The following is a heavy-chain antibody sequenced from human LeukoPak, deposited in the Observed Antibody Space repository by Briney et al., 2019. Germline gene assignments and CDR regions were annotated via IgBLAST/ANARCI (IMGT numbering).Heavy chain of an antibody. CDR3: AKERKIEDSSGWSDAFDI. CDR1: GFTFSSYS. J-gene: IGHJ3*02. Sequence: GGSLRLSCAASGFTFSSYSMNWVRQAPGKGLEWVSYISSSSSTIYYADSVKGRFTISRDNSKNTLYLQMNSLIAEDTAVYYCAKERKIEDSSGWSDAFDIWGQGTMVTVSS. D-gene: IGHD6-19*01. V-gene: IGHV3-48*01. CDR2: ISSSSSTI.